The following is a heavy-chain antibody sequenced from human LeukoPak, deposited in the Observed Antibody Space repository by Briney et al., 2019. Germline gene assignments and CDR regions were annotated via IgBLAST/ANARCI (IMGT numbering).Heavy chain of an antibody. CDR2: INPNSGGT. CDR3: ARTTRGYYDSSGYYTFDY. V-gene: IGHV1-2*02. J-gene: IGHJ4*02. D-gene: IGHD3-22*01. Sequence: ASVKVSCKASGYTFTGYYMHWVRQAPGQGLEWMGWINPNSGGTNYAQKFQGRVTMTRDTSISTAYMELSRLRSDDTAVYYCARTTRGYYDSSGYYTFDYWGQGTLVTASS. CDR1: GYTFTGYY.